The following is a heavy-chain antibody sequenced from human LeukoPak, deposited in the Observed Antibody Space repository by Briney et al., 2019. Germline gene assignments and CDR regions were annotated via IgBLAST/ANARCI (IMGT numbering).Heavy chain of an antibody. CDR1: GFAFSNYA. CDR2: ISYDGNNK. CDR3: ARDDYGMDV. Sequence: GGSLRLSCAASGFAFSNYAMHWVRQAPGKGLEWVAVISYDGNNKYYADFVKGRFTISRDNSKNTLYLQMNSLRVEDTAVYYCARDDYGMDVWGQGTTVTVSS. J-gene: IGHJ6*02. V-gene: IGHV3-30*03.